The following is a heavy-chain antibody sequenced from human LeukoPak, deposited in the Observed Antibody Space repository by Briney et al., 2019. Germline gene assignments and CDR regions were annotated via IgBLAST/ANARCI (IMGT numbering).Heavy chain of an antibody. D-gene: IGHD3-9*01. CDR2: INHSGTT. CDR1: GGSFSGYY. Sequence: SETLSLTCAVYGGSFSGYYWSWIRQPPGKGLEWIGEINHSGTTNYNPSLKSRVTISVDTSKNQFSLKLSSVTAADTAVYYCARGVRVDVLRYFDWLSGYFDYWGQGTLVTVSS. V-gene: IGHV4-34*01. J-gene: IGHJ4*02. CDR3: ARGVRVDVLRYFDWLSGYFDY.